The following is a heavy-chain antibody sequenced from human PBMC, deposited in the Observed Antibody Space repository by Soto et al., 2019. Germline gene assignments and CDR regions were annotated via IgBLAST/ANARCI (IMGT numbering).Heavy chain of an antibody. D-gene: IGHD3-10*01. CDR3: AREGRFTIDAFDI. CDR1: GFTFSSYA. Sequence: QVQLVESGGGVVQPGRSLRLSCAASGFTFSSYAMHWVRQAPGKGLEWVAVISYDGSNKYYADSVKGRFTISRDNSKNTLYLQMSSLRAEDTAVYYFAREGRFTIDAFDIWGQGTMVTVSS. CDR2: ISYDGSNK. J-gene: IGHJ3*02. V-gene: IGHV3-30-3*01.